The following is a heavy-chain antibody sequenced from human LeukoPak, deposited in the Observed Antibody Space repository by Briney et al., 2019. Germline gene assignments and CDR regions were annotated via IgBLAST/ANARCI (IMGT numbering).Heavy chain of an antibody. J-gene: IGHJ4*02. Sequence: GGSLRLSCAASGFTFSNYAMSWVRQAPGKGLEWVSAISGSGGSTYYADSVKGRFTISRDNSKNTLYLQMNSLRAEDTAVYYCAKGTTAGGSGSFDYWGQGTLVTVSS. CDR1: GFTFSNYA. V-gene: IGHV3-23*01. D-gene: IGHD1-26*01. CDR3: AKGTTAGGSGSFDY. CDR2: ISGSGGST.